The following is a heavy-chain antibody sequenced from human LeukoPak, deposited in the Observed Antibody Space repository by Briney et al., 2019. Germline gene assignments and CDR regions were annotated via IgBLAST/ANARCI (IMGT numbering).Heavy chain of an antibody. CDR1: GGSISSYY. J-gene: IGHJ4*02. CDR2: IYTSGST. D-gene: IGHD5-12*01. Sequence: TSETLSLTCTVSGGSISSYYWSWIRQPAGKGLEWIGRIYTSGSTNYNPSLKSRVTMSVDTSKNQFSLKLSSVTAADTAMYYCARDLGGDIVATIAYWGQGTLVTVSS. V-gene: IGHV4-4*07. CDR3: ARDLGGDIVATIAY.